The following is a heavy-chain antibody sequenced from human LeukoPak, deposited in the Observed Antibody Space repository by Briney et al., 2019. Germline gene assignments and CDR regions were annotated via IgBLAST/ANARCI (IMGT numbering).Heavy chain of an antibody. CDR1: GGTFSSYA. J-gene: IGHJ6*03. V-gene: IGHV1-69*05. CDR3: ARKGLGYYYMDV. CDR2: IIPIFGTA. D-gene: IGHD7-27*01. Sequence: SVKVSCKASGGTFSSYAISWVRQAPGQGLEWMGGIIPIFGTANYARKFQGRVTITTDESTSTAYMELSSLRSEDTAVYYCARKGLGYYYMDVWGKGTTVTVSS.